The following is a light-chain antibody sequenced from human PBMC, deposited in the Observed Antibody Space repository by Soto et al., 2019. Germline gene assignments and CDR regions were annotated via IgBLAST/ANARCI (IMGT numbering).Light chain of an antibody. J-gene: IGKJ5*01. Sequence: EIVLTQSPATLPLSVGERATITCRASQSIGSCLAWYQHKLGKPPKLLIYDASSMDTGVPFRFSGSGSGTDFTLTISSLEPDDFAVYYCQQCNSCPRTFGQGTRLEIK. CDR1: QSIGSC. CDR3: QQCNSCPRT. CDR2: DAS. V-gene: IGKV3-11*01.